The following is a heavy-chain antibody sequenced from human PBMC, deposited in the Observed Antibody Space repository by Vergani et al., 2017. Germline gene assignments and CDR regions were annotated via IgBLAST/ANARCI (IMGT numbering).Heavy chain of an antibody. CDR2: IYYSGST. CDR3: ARWCRSTSCYGADY. V-gene: IGHV4-61*10. Sequence: QVQLQESGPGLVKPSETLSLTCTVSGGSVSSGSYYWSWIRQPAGKGLEWIGYIYYSGSTNYNPSLKSRVTRSVDTSKNQFSLKLSSVTAADTAVYYCARWCRSTSCYGADYWGQGTLVTVSS. J-gene: IGHJ4*02. D-gene: IGHD2-2*01. CDR1: GGSVSSGSYY.